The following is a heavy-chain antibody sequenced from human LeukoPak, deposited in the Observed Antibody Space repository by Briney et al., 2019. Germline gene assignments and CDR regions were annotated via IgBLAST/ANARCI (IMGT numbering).Heavy chain of an antibody. Sequence: GGSLRLSCAASGFTFSNAWMSWVRQAPGKGLEWVSLLYSGGTTYYVDSVKGRFTISRGNSKNTLYLQMNSLRTEDTAVYYCARARGNFWDFDYWGQGTLVTVSS. CDR1: GFTFSNAW. CDR2: LYSGGTT. D-gene: IGHD3-16*01. J-gene: IGHJ4*02. V-gene: IGHV3-53*01. CDR3: ARARGNFWDFDY.